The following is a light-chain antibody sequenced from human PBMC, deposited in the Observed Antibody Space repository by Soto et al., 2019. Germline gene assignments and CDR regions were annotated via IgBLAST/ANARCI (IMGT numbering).Light chain of an antibody. Sequence: DIVLTQSPATLSLSPGGRATLSCRASQSVGSYLAWYQQRPGQAPRLLIFDASNRATGIPARFSGSGSGTDFTPTIRSLEAEDFAVYYCQHRTNWPLTFGGGTKVEIK. V-gene: IGKV3-11*01. CDR2: DAS. CDR3: QHRTNWPLT. CDR1: QSVGSY. J-gene: IGKJ4*01.